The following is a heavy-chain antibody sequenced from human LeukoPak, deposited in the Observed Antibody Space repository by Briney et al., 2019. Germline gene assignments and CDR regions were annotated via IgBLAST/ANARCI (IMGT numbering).Heavy chain of an antibody. Sequence: ASVKVSCKASGYTFTSYDINWVRQAPGQGLEWMGWISAYNGNTNYAQKLQGRVTMTTDTSTSTAYMELRSLRSDDTAVYYCARDCSGGSCYSPLKTYYYYGMDVWGQGTTVTVSS. V-gene: IGHV1-18*01. D-gene: IGHD2-15*01. J-gene: IGHJ6*02. CDR1: GYTFTSYD. CDR2: ISAYNGNT. CDR3: ARDCSGGSCYSPLKTYYYYGMDV.